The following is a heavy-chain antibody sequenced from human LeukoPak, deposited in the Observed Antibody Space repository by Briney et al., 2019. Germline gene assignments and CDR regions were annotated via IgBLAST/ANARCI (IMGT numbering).Heavy chain of an antibody. CDR2: IYHSGST. CDR3: ARGKFRSPRVFDP. CDR1: GGSISSSNW. V-gene: IGHV4-4*02. Sequence: SGTLSLTCAVPGGSISSSNWWSWVRQPPGKGLEWIGEIYHSGSTNYNPSLKSRVTISVDKSKNQFSLKLSSVTAADTAVYYCARGKFRSPRVFDPWGQGTLVTVSS. D-gene: IGHD6-13*01. J-gene: IGHJ5*02.